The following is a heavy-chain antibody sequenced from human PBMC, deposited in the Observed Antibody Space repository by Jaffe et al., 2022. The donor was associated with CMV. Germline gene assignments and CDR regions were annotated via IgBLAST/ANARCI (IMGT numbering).Heavy chain of an antibody. CDR2: AYYSGTT. J-gene: IGHJ6*03. V-gene: IGHV4-39*01. CDR3: ARQYAGVDAVFDYYYMDV. CDR1: GGSFNSSSYY. Sequence: QLQLQEWGPGLVKPSETLSLTCTVSGGSFNSSSYYWGWIRQPPGKGLEWVGSAYYSGTTYYNPSLKSRVTISVDTSKNQFSLKVNSVTAADTAVYYCARQYAGVDAVFDYYYMDVWGKGTTVIVSS. D-gene: IGHD2-15*01.